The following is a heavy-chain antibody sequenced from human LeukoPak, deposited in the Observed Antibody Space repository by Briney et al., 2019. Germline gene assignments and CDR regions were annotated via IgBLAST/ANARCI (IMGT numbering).Heavy chain of an antibody. CDR3: PKDPSELGGSETNNYFDC. CDR2: ITYSSAYT. J-gene: IGHJ4*02. V-gene: IGHV3-23*01. CDR1: RFTLSGHD. D-gene: IGHD3-10*01. Sequence: GGSLRLSCAPSRFTLSGHDESWLRQAPGKGLEWVSGITYSSAYTYYADSVKGRFTISRDNSRNTLYLQMNSLRAEDTDVYYCPKDPSELGGSETNNYFDCWGQGTLVTVSS.